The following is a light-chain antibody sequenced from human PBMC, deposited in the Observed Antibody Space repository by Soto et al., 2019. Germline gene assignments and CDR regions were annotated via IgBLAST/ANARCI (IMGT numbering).Light chain of an antibody. Sequence: QSVLTQPASASASPGQSITISCTGNSSDVGSYNLVSWYQQHPGKATKLMIYEVSKRPSGVSNRFSGSKSGNTASLTISGLQAEDEADYYCCSYAGSSTFYVFGTGTKVTVL. J-gene: IGLJ1*01. CDR1: SSDVGSYNL. CDR3: CSYAGSSTFYV. V-gene: IGLV2-23*02. CDR2: EVS.